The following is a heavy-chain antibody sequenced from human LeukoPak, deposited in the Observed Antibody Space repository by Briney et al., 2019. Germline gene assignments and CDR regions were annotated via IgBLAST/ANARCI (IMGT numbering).Heavy chain of an antibody. D-gene: IGHD6-13*01. CDR2: IGTSVSDT. J-gene: IGHJ4*02. Sequence: GSLRLSCVASGFTFSSNALSWVRQAPGKGLEWVSVIGTSVSDTYYADSVKGRFTISRDNSKNTVYLQLNSLRAEDTAVYYCAKRVAAPGRTYYFDYWGQGTLVIVSS. CDR3: AKRVAAPGRTYYFDY. CDR1: GFTFSSNA. V-gene: IGHV3-23*01.